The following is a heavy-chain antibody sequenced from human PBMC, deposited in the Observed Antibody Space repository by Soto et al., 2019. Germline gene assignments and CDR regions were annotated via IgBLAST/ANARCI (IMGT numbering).Heavy chain of an antibody. CDR2: ISSNGIGT. J-gene: IGHJ6*03. Sequence: EVQLVESGGGLAQPGGSLRLSCAASGFTLSSDAMDWVRQAPGKGLEYVSGISSNGIGTYYANSVKGRFTISRDNSKNTVYLQMDSLRPEDMAVYYCARSARADYYYMDVWGKGTTVTVS. CDR1: GFTLSSDA. V-gene: IGHV3-64*01. CDR3: ARSARADYYYMDV. D-gene: IGHD6-6*01.